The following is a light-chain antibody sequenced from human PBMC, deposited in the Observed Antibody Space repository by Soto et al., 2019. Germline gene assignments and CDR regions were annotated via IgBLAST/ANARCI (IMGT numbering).Light chain of an antibody. CDR1: QGSSSY. Sequence: AIRMTQSPSSFAASTRDRVTITCRASQGSSSYLAWYQQKPGKAPKLLIYAASTLQSGVPSRFSGSGSGTDFTLTISCLQSEDFATYYCQQYYSYPWTFGQGTKVEIK. CDR2: AAS. CDR3: QQYYSYPWT. V-gene: IGKV1-8*01. J-gene: IGKJ1*01.